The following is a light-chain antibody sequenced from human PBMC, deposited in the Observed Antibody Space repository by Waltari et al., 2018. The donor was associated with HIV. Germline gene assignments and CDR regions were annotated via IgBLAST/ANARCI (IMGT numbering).Light chain of an antibody. V-gene: IGLV1-40*01. J-gene: IGLJ1*01. CDR3: QSYDSSLSGSFV. CDR2: ADD. Sequence: QSVLTQPPSVSGAPGQRVTISCTGSSPTIGAGYDVHWFQQLPGTAPKLLIYADDNRPSGVPDRFSGSKSGTSASLAITGLQAEDEADYYCQSYDSSLSGSFVFGTGTKVTVL. CDR1: SPTIGAGYD.